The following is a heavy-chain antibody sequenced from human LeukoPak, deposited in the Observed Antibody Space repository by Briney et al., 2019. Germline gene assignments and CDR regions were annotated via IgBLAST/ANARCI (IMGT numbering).Heavy chain of an antibody. Sequence: SETLSLTCAVSGGSISSSNWWSWVRQPPGKGLEWIGEIYHSGSTNYNPSLKSQVTISVDKSKNQFSLKLSSVTAADTAVYYCAREGFDYYDSSGYYRSGYLDYWGQGTLVTVSS. D-gene: IGHD3-22*01. CDR3: AREGFDYYDSSGYYRSGYLDY. V-gene: IGHV4-4*02. CDR1: GGSISSSNW. J-gene: IGHJ4*02. CDR2: IYHSGST.